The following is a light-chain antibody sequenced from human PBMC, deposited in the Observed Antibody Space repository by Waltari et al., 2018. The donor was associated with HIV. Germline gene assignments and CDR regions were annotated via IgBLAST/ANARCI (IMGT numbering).Light chain of an antibody. CDR1: SSDVGGYNS. V-gene: IGLV2-23*02. Sequence: QSALTQPASVSGSPGQSITISCTGTSSDVGGYNSVSWYQQHPGKAPKLMIYVINKRPSGVSNRFSGSKSGNTASLTISGVQAEDEADYYCCSHAGTTTLVFGGGTKLTVL. CDR2: VIN. J-gene: IGLJ2*01. CDR3: CSHAGTTTLV.